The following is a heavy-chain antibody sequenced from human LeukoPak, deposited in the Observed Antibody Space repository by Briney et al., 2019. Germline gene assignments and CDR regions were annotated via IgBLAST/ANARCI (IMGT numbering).Heavy chain of an antibody. Sequence: SVNVSCKASGGSFSSYAITWVRQAPGQGLEWMGRIIPIFGTPTCAQKFQGRVTITADMGSSTAYLELTSLTSEDTARYFCAKQGAVRQDYYMDVWGSGTTVTVSS. J-gene: IGHJ6*03. V-gene: IGHV1-69*06. CDR2: IIPIFGTP. CDR3: AKQGAVRQDYYMDV. CDR1: GGSFSSYA. D-gene: IGHD3-16*01.